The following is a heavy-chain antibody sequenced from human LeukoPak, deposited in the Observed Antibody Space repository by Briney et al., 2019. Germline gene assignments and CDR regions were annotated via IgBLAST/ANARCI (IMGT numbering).Heavy chain of an antibody. CDR1: GFTFSSYA. V-gene: IGHV3-23*01. CDR2: ISGSGGST. Sequence: GGSLRLSCAASGFTFSSYAMSWVRQAPGKGLEWVSAISGSGGSTYYADSVKGRFTISRDNSKNTLYLQMNSLRAEDTAVYYCARDLASVDIVATGPFDYWGQGTLVTVSS. D-gene: IGHD5-12*01. J-gene: IGHJ4*02. CDR3: ARDLASVDIVATGPFDY.